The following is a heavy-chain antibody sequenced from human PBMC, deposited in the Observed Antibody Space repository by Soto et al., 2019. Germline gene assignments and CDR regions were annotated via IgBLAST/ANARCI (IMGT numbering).Heavy chain of an antibody. V-gene: IGHV4-59*01. CDR2: MYNTGST. CDR1: GGSISRYY. J-gene: IGHJ6*02. Sequence: SETLSLTCTVSGGSISRYYWSWIRQPPGKGLEWIGYMYNTGSTVYNPPFKSRVTISVDTSKNQFSLKLNSVTAADTAVYYCARDLWGYCGTACYPLDVWGQGTRVTVSS. CDR3: ARDLWGYCGTACYPLDV. D-gene: IGHD2-21*02.